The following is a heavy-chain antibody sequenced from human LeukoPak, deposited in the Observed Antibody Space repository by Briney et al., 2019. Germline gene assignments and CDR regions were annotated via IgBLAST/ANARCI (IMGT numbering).Heavy chain of an antibody. D-gene: IGHD5/OR15-5a*01. CDR2: INSDGSST. CDR1: GFTFSSYW. J-gene: IGHJ4*02. CDR3: AREGSTFFDY. Sequence: PGGSLRLSCAASGFTFSSYWMHWVRQAPGKGLVWVSRINSDGSSTSYADSVKGRFTVSRDNAKNTLHLQMNSLRAEDTAVFYCAREGSTFFDYWGQGTLVTVSS. V-gene: IGHV3-74*01.